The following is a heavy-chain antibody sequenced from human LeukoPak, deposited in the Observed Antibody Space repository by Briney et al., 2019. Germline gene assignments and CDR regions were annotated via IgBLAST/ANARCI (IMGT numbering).Heavy chain of an antibody. CDR3: ARPLGYYYDSSGSSPFDY. V-gene: IGHV1-2*02. D-gene: IGHD3-22*01. CDR1: GYTFTGYY. J-gene: IGHJ4*02. CDR2: INPNSGGT. Sequence: ASVKVSCKASGYTFTGYYMHWVRQPPRRGLEWMGWINPNSGGTNYAQKFQGRVTMTRHTPISTAYLELSRLRSADTAVYYCARPLGYYYDSSGSSPFDYWGQGTLVTVSS.